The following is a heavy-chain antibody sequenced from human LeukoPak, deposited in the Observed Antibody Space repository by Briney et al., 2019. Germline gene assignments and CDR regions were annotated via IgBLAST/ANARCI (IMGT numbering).Heavy chain of an antibody. CDR3: ARGRYMDV. CDR2: ISSSSSTI. CDR1: GFTFSTNN. V-gene: IGHV3-48*01. J-gene: IGHJ6*03. Sequence: GGSLRLSCVAPGFTFSTNNMNWVRQAPGKGLEWISYISSSSSTIFYADSVKGRFTISRDNAKNSLFLQMSSLRAEDSAVYYCARGRYMDVWGKGTTVTVSS.